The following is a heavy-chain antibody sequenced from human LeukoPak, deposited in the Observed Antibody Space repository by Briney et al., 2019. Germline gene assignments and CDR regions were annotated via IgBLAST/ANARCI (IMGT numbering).Heavy chain of an antibody. V-gene: IGHV4-59*01. CDR3: ARRGPPLAIRRDGSRYHAFDI. D-gene: IGHD5-24*01. CDR1: GGSISSYY. Sequence: SETLSLTCTVSGGSISSYYWSWIRQPPGKGLEWIGYIYYSGSTNYNPSLKSRVTISVDTSKNQFSLKLSSVTAADTAVYYCARRGPPLAIRRDGSRYHAFDIWGQGTMVTVSS. J-gene: IGHJ3*02. CDR2: IYYSGST.